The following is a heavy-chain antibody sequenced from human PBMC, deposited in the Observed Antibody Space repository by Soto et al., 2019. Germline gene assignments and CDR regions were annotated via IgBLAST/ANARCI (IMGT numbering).Heavy chain of an antibody. CDR1: GGSITSDEYY. CDR2: VYYTGRT. CDR3: ARDRSNSPALLDS. J-gene: IGHJ4*02. V-gene: IGHV4-30-4*01. Sequence: QVQLQEPGPGLVQPSQTLSLTCSVSGGSITSDEYYWTWIRQPPGGGLEKIGHVYYTGRTSYSPSLKSRLTISVDTSKNQFSLRLNSVSAADTAVYYCARDRSNSPALLDSWGRGTLVTVSS. D-gene: IGHD1-1*01.